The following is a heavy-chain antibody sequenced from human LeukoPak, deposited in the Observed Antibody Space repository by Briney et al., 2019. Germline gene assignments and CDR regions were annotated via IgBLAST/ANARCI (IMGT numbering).Heavy chain of an antibody. Sequence: SETLSLTCTVSGGSISSSSYYWGWIRQPPGKGLEWIGSIYYSGSTYYNPSLKSRVTISVDTSKNQFSLKMSSVTAADTAVYYCARNGAFDIWGQGTMVTVSS. CDR1: GGSISSSSYY. CDR2: IYYSGST. J-gene: IGHJ3*02. CDR3: ARNGAFDI. V-gene: IGHV4-39*01.